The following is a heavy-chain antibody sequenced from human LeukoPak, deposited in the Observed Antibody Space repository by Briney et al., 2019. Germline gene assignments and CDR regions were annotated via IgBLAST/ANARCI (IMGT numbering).Heavy chain of an antibody. CDR2: INHSGST. D-gene: IGHD3-10*01. J-gene: IGHJ4*02. Sequence: SETLSLTWAVYGGSFSGYYWSWIRQPPGKGLEWIGEINHSGSTNYNPSLKSRVTISVDTSKNQFSLKLSSVTAADTAVYYCARGRGYFDYWGQGTLVTVSS. CDR3: ARGRGYFDY. V-gene: IGHV4-34*01. CDR1: GGSFSGYY.